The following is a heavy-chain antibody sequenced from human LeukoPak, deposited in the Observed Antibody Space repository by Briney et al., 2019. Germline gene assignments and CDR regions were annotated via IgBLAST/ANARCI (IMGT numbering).Heavy chain of an antibody. D-gene: IGHD1-7*01. CDR2: INWNGGST. J-gene: IGHJ3*02. V-gene: IGHV3-20*04. Sequence: GGSLRLSCVASGFTFDDYGMSWVRQAPGKGLEWVSGINWNGGSTGYADSVKGRFTISRDNAKNSLYLQMNSLRAEDTALYYCARLYNWNYEGAFDIWGQGTMVTVSS. CDR3: ARLYNWNYEGAFDI. CDR1: GFTFDDYG.